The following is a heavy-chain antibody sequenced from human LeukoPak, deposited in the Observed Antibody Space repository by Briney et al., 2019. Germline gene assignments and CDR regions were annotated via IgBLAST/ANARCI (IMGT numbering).Heavy chain of an antibody. CDR1: GGSISSGGYY. J-gene: IGHJ4*02. CDR3: ARRRLRYFDWLHFDY. Sequence: SETLSLTCTVSGGSISSGGYYWSWIRQHPGKGLEWIGYIYYSGSTYYNPSLKSRVTISVDTSKNQFSLKLSSVTAADTAVYYCARRRLRYFDWLHFDYWGQGTLVTVSS. D-gene: IGHD3-9*01. CDR2: IYYSGST. V-gene: IGHV4-31*03.